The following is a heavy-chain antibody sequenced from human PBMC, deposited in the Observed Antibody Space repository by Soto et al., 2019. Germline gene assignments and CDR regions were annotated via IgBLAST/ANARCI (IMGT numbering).Heavy chain of an antibody. V-gene: IGHV3-7*01. CDR3: ARDSAHSTSDN. CDR1: GFTFRNYA. D-gene: IGHD2-2*01. Sequence: GGSLRLFCVASGFTFRNYAMTWVRQAPGKGLEFVANLNQDGSQKYYVDSVKGRFTVSRDNAKNSLYLQINSLRAEDTAVYYCARDSAHSTSDNWGQGTLVTVSS. CDR2: LNQDGSQK. J-gene: IGHJ4*02.